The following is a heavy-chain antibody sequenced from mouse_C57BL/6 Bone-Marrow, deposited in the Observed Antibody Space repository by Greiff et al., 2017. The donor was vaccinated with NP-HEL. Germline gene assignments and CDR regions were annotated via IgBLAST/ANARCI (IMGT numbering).Heavy chain of an antibody. J-gene: IGHJ2*01. CDR3: ARSTMVTRDY. Sequence: QVQLQQSGPELVKPGASVKISCKASGYAFSSSWMNWVKQRPGKGLEWIGRIYPGDGDTNYNGKFKGKATLTADKSSSTAYMQLSSLTSEDSAVYFCARSTMVTRDYWGQGTTLTVSS. CDR2: IYPGDGDT. D-gene: IGHD2-2*01. CDR1: GYAFSSSW. V-gene: IGHV1-82*01.